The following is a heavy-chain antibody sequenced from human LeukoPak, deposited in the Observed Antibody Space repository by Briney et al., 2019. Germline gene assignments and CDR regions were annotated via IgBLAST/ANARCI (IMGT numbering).Heavy chain of an antibody. Sequence: GGSMSLCCGACGFIFSNYEINGVHMAREKRLGRVSYISSGGSTIYYADSVKGRFTISSDNVKNSPYLQMNILTAEEATGYYCATAGGSYAVELSYCWGQGTL. V-gene: IGHV3-48*03. CDR3: ATAGGSYAVELSYC. D-gene: IGHD1-26*01. J-gene: IGHJ4*03. CDR1: GFIFSNYE. CDR2: ISSGGSTI.